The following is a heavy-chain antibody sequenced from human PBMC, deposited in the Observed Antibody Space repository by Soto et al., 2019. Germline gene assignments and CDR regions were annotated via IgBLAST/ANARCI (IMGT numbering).Heavy chain of an antibody. D-gene: IGHD6-13*01. J-gene: IGHJ6*02. Sequence: GGSLRLSCAASGITFSNYWMYWVRQAPGKGLVWVSRVNNDGTDTTHADSVKGRFTSSRDNAENTMYRQMNRRRAEDKAVYYCARGGLQHALDVWGQGSTVTVSS. V-gene: IGHV3-74*03. CDR1: GITFSNYW. CDR3: ARGGLQHALDV. CDR2: VNNDGTDT.